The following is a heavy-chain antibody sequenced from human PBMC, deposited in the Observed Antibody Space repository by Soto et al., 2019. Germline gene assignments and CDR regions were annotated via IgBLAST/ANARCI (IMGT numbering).Heavy chain of an antibody. Sequence: EVQLVESGGGLVQPGGSLRLSCAASGFTFSRYSMNWVRQAPGKGLEWVSYISSSSSTIYYADSVKGRFTISRDNAKNSLYLQMNSLRAEDTAVYYCARERRVRGGWFDPWGQGTLVTVSS. CDR1: GFTFSRYS. V-gene: IGHV3-48*01. CDR3: ARERRVRGGWFDP. D-gene: IGHD3-10*01. CDR2: ISSSSSTI. J-gene: IGHJ5*02.